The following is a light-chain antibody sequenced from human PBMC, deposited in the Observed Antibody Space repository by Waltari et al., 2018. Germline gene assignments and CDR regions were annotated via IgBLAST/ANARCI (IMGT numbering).Light chain of an antibody. J-gene: IGLJ3*02. CDR3: FFYMGSGIWV. CDR2: KGN. CDR1: SGSVSTTSY. V-gene: IGLV8-61*01. Sequence: QTVVTQEPALSVSPGGTVTLTCALTSGSVSTTSYATWYQQTPGQPPRTLVYKGNSRSSGVPDRFSDSLLGNKAALTIAGAQADDESHYFCFFYMGSGIWVSGGGTKLTVL.